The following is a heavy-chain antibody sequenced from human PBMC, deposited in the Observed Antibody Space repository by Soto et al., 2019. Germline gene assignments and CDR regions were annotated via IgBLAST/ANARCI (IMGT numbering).Heavy chain of an antibody. CDR3: AHRLRSANGWGTFDY. D-gene: IGHD3-16*01. V-gene: IGHV2-5*02. CDR1: GFSFSSSGVA. J-gene: IGHJ4*02. CDR2: ICWDDDR. Sequence: QITLKESGPTLVEPTQTLTLTCTFSGFSFSSSGVAVGWIRQPPGKALDGVAFICWDDDRRYRASLKSRLTITKDTSKNQVVLTMTNMDPVDTGTYYCAHRLRSANGWGTFDYWGQGIVVTVSS.